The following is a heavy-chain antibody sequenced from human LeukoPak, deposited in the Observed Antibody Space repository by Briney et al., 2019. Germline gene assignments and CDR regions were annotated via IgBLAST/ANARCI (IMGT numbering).Heavy chain of an antibody. CDR2: IYSSGTT. V-gene: IGHV4-4*07. CDR1: GGSITGSH. CDR3: VRGAYSFDY. Sequence: SETLSLTCTVSGGSITGSHWSWLRQSAGKGLEWIGRIYSSGTTNYNPSLKSRVTMSLDTSKNQFSLRLSSMTAADTAVYYCVRGAYSFDYWGQGTLVTVSS. J-gene: IGHJ4*02.